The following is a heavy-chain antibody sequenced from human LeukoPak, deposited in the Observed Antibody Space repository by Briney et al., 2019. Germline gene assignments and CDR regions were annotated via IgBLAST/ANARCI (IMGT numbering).Heavy chain of an antibody. V-gene: IGHV1-8*01. CDR1: GYTFTSYD. Sequence: ASVKVSCKASGYTFTSYDINWVRQATGQGLEWMGWMNPNSGNTGYAQKFQGRVTMTRNTSISTAYMELSSLRSEDTAVYYCARERYYDFRSGYYPYYYYYGMDVWGQGTTVTVSS. CDR3: ARERYYDFRSGYYPYYYYYGMDV. CDR2: MNPNSGNT. J-gene: IGHJ6*02. D-gene: IGHD3-3*01.